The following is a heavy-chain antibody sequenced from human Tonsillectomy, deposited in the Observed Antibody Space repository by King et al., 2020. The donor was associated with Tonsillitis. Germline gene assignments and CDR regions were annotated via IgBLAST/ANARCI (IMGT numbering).Heavy chain of an antibody. CDR2: INPNSGGT. CDR1: GYTFTGYY. Sequence: QLVQSGAEVKKPGASVKVSCKASGYTFTGYYMHWVRQAPGQGLEWMGWINPNSGGTNYAQKFQGRVTMTRDTSISTAYMELSRLRSDDTAVYYCARVDCSGGSCYYYDGMDVWGQGTTVTVSS. J-gene: IGHJ6*02. D-gene: IGHD2-15*01. V-gene: IGHV1-2*02. CDR3: ARVDCSGGSCYYYDGMDV.